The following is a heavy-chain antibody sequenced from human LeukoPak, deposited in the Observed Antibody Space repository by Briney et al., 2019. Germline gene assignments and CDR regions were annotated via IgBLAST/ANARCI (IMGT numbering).Heavy chain of an antibody. Sequence: GGSLRLSCAASGFTFTTYSMTWVRQAPGKGLEWVSGISGSGDSTYYADSVKGRFTVSRDNSKNTLYLQTNSLTAADTAVYFCAKALGDWPTTLDYWGRGTLVTVSS. CDR3: AKALGDWPTTLDY. J-gene: IGHJ4*02. CDR1: GFTFTTYS. CDR2: ISGSGDST. D-gene: IGHD3-16*01. V-gene: IGHV3-23*01.